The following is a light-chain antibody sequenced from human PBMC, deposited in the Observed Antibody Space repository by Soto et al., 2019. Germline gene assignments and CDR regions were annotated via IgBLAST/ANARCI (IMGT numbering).Light chain of an antibody. V-gene: IGKV3-15*01. Sequence: EIVMTQSPATLSLSPGERATLSCRASQSISSNLAWYQQKPGQAPRLLIYGASTRATGIPARFSGSGSGSEFTLTICSLQSEDFAVHYCQQYNNWPWTSGQGTKV. CDR3: QQYNNWPWT. J-gene: IGKJ1*01. CDR1: QSISSN. CDR2: GAS.